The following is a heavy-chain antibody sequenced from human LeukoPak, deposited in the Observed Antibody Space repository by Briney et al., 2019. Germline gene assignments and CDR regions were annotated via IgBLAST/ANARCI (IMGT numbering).Heavy chain of an antibody. CDR3: ASDSRRYFDY. J-gene: IGHJ4*02. CDR1: GGSISSSSYY. CDR2: IYYSGST. V-gene: IGHV4-39*07. Sequence: SETLSLTCTVSGGSISSSSYYWGWIRQPPGKGLEWIGSIYYSGSTYYNPSLKSRVTISVDTSKNQFSLKLSSVTAADTAVYYCASDSRRYFDYWGQGTLVTVSS. D-gene: IGHD6-13*01.